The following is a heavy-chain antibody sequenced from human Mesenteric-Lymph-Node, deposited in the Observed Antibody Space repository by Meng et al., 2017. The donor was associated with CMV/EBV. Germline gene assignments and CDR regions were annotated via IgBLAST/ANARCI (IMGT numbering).Heavy chain of an antibody. V-gene: IGHV1-18*01. CDR2: ISTYSGET. CDR3: ARTQPFGSGSGNWFDP. D-gene: IGHD3-10*01. J-gene: IGHJ5*02. CDR1: YTFGSCG. Sequence: YTFGSCGINGVRQAPGQGIEWMGWISTYSGETNYELKLQGRVTMTRDTSTNIAYMELRDLTSDDTGVYYCARTQPFGSGSGNWFDPWGQGTLVTVSS.